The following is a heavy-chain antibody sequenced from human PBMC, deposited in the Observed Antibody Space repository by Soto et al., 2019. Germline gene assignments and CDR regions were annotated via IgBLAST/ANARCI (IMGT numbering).Heavy chain of an antibody. V-gene: IGHV1-46*01. CDR3: AGDLAAGDL. Sequence: QEQLVQSGAEVKEPGASVKVSCKASGYTFINYYIHWVRQAPGQGLEWMAIINPMGGSTTYAQEFQGRVTPTSDTSTSTVYMELSSLRFEDTGLFYCAGDLAAGDLWGQGTLVTVSS. CDR2: INPMGGST. J-gene: IGHJ5*02. D-gene: IGHD6-13*01. CDR1: GYTFINYY.